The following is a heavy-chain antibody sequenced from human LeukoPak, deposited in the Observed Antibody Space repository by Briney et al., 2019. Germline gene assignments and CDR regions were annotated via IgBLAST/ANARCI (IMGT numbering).Heavy chain of an antibody. V-gene: IGHV3-20*04. CDR1: GFIFDDYG. D-gene: IGHD5-18*01. CDR2: INWNGGRT. J-gene: IGHJ4*02. CDR3: ARGGYSLY. Sequence: PGGSLRLSCAASGFIFDDYGMSWVRQTPGKGLEWVSGINWNGGRTGYADSVKGRFTISRDNAKNSLYLQMKSLRAEDTAVYYCARGGYSLYWGQGTLVTVSS.